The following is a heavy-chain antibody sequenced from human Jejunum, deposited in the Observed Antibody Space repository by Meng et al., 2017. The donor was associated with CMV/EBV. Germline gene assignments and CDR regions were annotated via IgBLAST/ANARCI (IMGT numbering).Heavy chain of an antibody. J-gene: IGHJ4*02. Sequence: QVQPGQSGAEVKKPGSSVKVACKTSGGSFSTYTFSWVRQAPGQGLEWMGGLIPVLNKAKSAPRFQDRVTFTADETTTTAYMELSSLTFEDTAVYFCARGRGNQPLFDFWGQGTLVTVSS. D-gene: IGHD2/OR15-2a*01. CDR3: ARGRGNQPLFDF. V-gene: IGHV1-69*10. CDR2: LIPVLNKA. CDR1: GGSFSTYT.